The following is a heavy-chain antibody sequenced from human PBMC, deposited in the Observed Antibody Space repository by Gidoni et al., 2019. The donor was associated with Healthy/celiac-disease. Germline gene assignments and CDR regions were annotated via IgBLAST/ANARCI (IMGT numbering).Heavy chain of an antibody. V-gene: IGHV1-69*01. J-gene: IGHJ5*02. CDR2: IIPIFGTA. CDR1: GGTSSSYA. Sequence: QVQLVQSGAEVRKPGSSVKASCKASGGTSSSYAISWVRQAPGQGLEWMGGIIPIFGTANYAQKFQGRVTITADESTSTAYMELSSLRSEDTAVYYCARDPSPMGYNWFDPWGQGTLVTVSS. CDR3: ARDPSPMGYNWFDP. D-gene: IGHD1-26*01.